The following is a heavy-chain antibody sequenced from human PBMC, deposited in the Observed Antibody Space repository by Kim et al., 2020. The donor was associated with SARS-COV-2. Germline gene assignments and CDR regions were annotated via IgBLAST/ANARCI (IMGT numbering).Heavy chain of an antibody. CDR1: GFSLSPSGVG. V-gene: IGHV2-5*02. J-gene: IGHJ4*02. D-gene: IGHD6-19*01. CDR2: IYWDDDK. CDR3: AHRGTSSGWCRDFDT. Sequence: SGPTLVKPTPPLTLTCTFSGFSLSPSGVGVGWIRQPPGKALEWLALIYWDDDKRYSPPLKSRPTITKDTSKNQVVLTMTNLDPVDTATYYCAHRGTSSGWCRDFDTWGQGTLFTPSS.